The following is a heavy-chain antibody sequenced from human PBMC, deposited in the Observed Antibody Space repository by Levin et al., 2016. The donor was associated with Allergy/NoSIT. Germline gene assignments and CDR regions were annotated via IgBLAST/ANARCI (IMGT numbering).Heavy chain of an antibody. J-gene: IGHJ4*02. Sequence: ASDLNFNHYAMHWVRQAPGKGLEWVAGISYDGSDKYYAHSVKGRFTISRDNSKKTLYLQMNSLRAVDTAMYYCTFDYGSGTYYNGDNFDYWGQGTLVTVSS. CDR1: DLNFNHYA. CDR2: ISYDGSDK. CDR3: TFDYGSGTYYNGDNFDY. V-gene: IGHV3-30*04. D-gene: IGHD3-10*01.